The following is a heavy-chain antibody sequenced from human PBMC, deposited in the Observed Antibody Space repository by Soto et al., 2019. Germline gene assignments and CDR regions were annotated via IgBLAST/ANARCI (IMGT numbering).Heavy chain of an antibody. CDR2: INHSGST. CDR3: ARVRSEMATIRHYYNYGMDV. CDR1: VGSFSGYY. J-gene: IGHJ6*02. D-gene: IGHD5-12*01. Sequence: QVQLQQWGAGLLKPSETLSLTCAVYVGSFSGYYGSWIRHPPGKGRAWIGEINHSGSTNYNPSLKSRVTISVDTSKNQFSLKLSSVTAADTAVYYCARVRSEMATIRHYYNYGMDVWGQGTTVTVSS. V-gene: IGHV4-34*01.